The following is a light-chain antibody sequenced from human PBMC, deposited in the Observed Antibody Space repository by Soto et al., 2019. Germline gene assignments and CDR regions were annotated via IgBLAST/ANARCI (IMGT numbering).Light chain of an antibody. Sequence: QAVVTQPPSVSGAPGQRVTISCTGSSSNIRAGYDVHWYQQLPGTAPKLLIYGNSNRPSGVPDRFSGSKSGTSASLAITGLQAEDEADYYCQSYDSSLSAYVVFGGGTKVTVL. CDR1: SSNIRAGYD. V-gene: IGLV1-40*01. CDR3: QSYDSSLSAYVV. J-gene: IGLJ2*01. CDR2: GNS.